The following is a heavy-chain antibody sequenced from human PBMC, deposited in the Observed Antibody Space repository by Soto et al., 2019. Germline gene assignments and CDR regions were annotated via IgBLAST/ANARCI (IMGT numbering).Heavy chain of an antibody. CDR2: IYHSGST. Sequence: QLQLQESGSGRVKPSQTLSLTCAVSGGSISSGGYSWSWIRQPPGKGLEWIGYIYHSGSTYYNPSLKSRVTRSVDRSKNQFSLKLSSVTAADTAVYYCAAGGGLPRYYWGQGTLVTVSS. CDR1: GGSISSGGYS. V-gene: IGHV4-30-2*01. J-gene: IGHJ4*02. CDR3: AAGGGLPRYY. D-gene: IGHD5-12*01.